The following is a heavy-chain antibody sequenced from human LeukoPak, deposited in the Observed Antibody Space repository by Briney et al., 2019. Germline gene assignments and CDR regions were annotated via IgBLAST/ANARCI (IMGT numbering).Heavy chain of an antibody. Sequence: GGSLRLSCAASGFTFSSYSMNWVRQAPGKGLEWVSSISSSSSYIYYADSVKGRFTISRDNAKNSLYLQMNSLRAEDTAVYYCARDIAVAGTSSGDYWGQGTLVTVSS. V-gene: IGHV3-21*04. CDR3: ARDIAVAGTSSGDY. CDR1: GFTFSSYS. D-gene: IGHD6-19*01. J-gene: IGHJ4*02. CDR2: ISSSSSYI.